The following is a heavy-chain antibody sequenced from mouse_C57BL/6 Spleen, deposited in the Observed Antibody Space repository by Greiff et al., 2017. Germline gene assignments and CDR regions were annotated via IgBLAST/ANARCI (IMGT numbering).Heavy chain of an antibody. V-gene: IGHV1-39*01. Sequence: VQLQQSGPELVKPGASVKISCKASGYSFTDYNMNWVKQSNGKSLEWIGVINPNYGTTSYNQKFTGKATLTVDKSSSTAYMQLDSLTSEDSAVYYCARERDGSGDEFAYWGQGTLVTVSA. CDR3: ARERDGSGDEFAY. D-gene: IGHD3-2*02. J-gene: IGHJ3*01. CDR1: GYSFTDYN. CDR2: INPNYGTT.